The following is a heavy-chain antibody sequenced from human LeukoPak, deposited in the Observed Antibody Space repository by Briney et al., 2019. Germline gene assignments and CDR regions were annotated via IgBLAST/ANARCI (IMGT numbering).Heavy chain of an antibody. Sequence: SETLSLTCAVYGGSSSGYHWTWIRQSQGKGLEWIGEISHDGRTNYNPSLKSRVTISIDASKNQFSLSLTSVTAADTAVYYCARETWGFGELGSWGQGTLVTVSS. J-gene: IGHJ4*02. V-gene: IGHV4-34*01. CDR2: ISHDGRT. CDR3: ARETWGFGELGS. CDR1: GGSSSGYH. D-gene: IGHD3-10*01.